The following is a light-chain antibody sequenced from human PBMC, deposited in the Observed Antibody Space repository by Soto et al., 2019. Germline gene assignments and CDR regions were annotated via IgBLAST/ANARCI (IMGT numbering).Light chain of an antibody. V-gene: IGLV2-18*01. CDR3: SLYTSENAYV. CDR1: STDFVSYNR. Sequence: QSVLTQPPSVSGSPGQSVTISCTGTSTDFVSYNRVSWYQQPLGTAPKPMIYEVSKRPSGVPDRFSGSKSGNTASLTISGLQAADEADYYCSLYTSENAYVFGTGTKVTVL. J-gene: IGLJ1*01. CDR2: EVS.